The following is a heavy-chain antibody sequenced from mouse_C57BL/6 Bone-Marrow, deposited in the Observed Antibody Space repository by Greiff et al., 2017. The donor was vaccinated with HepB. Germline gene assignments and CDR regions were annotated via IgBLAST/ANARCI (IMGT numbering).Heavy chain of an antibody. V-gene: IGHV1-19*01. CDR3: ARSRHYGAGFAY. J-gene: IGHJ3*01. CDR1: GYTFTDYY. D-gene: IGHD1-1*01. Sequence: EVQLQQSGPVLVKPGASVKMSCKASGYTFTDYYMNWVKQSHGKSLEWIGVINPYNGGTSYNQKFKGKATLTVDKSSSTAYMELNSLTSEDSAVYYCARSRHYGAGFAYWGQGTLVTVSA. CDR2: INPYNGGT.